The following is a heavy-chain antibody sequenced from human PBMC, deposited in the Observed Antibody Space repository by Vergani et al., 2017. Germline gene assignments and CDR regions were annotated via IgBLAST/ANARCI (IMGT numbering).Heavy chain of an antibody. CDR2: IYYSGST. Sequence: QLQLQESGPGLVKPSQTLSLTCTVSGGSISSGGYYWSWIRQHPGKGLEWIGYIYYSGSTYYNPSLKSRVTISVDTSKNQFSLKLSSVTAADTAVYYCARDVAVAGTSDAFDIWGQGTMVTVSS. V-gene: IGHV4-31*03. CDR1: GGSISSGGYY. D-gene: IGHD6-19*01. J-gene: IGHJ3*02. CDR3: ARDVAVAGTSDAFDI.